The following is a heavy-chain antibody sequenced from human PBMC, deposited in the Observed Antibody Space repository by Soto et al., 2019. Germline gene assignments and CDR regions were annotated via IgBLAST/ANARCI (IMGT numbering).Heavy chain of an antibody. J-gene: IGHJ4*02. CDR3: ARGGSSSWDPFDY. CDR1: GGSISSYY. V-gene: IGHV4-59*01. Sequence: KPSETLSLTCTVSGGSISSYYWSWIRQPPGKGLEWIGYIYYSGSTNYNPSLKSRVTISVDTSKNLFPLKLSSVTAADTAVYYCARGGSSSWDPFDYWGQGTLVTVSS. CDR2: IYYSGST. D-gene: IGHD6-13*01.